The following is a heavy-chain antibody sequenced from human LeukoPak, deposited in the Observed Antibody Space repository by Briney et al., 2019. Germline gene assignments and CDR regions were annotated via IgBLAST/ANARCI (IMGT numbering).Heavy chain of an antibody. D-gene: IGHD3-10*02. CDR2: ISSSSNYI. Sequence: GGSLRLSCAASGFTFTSYTMNWVRQAPGKGLEWVSSISSSSNYIHYADSVKGRFTISRDNAKNSLYLQMNSLRAEDTAVYYCAELGITMIGGVWGKGTTVTISS. CDR1: GFTFTSYT. J-gene: IGHJ6*04. V-gene: IGHV3-21*01. CDR3: AELGITMIGGV.